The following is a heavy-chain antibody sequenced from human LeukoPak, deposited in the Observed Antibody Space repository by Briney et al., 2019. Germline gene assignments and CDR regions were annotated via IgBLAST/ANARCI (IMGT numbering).Heavy chain of an antibody. Sequence: GGSLRLSCAASGFTFSSYAMSWVRQAPGKGLEWVSAISGSGGSTYNADSVKGRFTISRDNSKNTLYLQMNSLRAEDTAVYYCAKDLPSYYYGSGILNWGQGTLVTVSS. CDR3: AKDLPSYYYGSGILN. CDR2: ISGSGGST. V-gene: IGHV3-23*01. J-gene: IGHJ4*02. CDR1: GFTFSSYA. D-gene: IGHD3-10*01.